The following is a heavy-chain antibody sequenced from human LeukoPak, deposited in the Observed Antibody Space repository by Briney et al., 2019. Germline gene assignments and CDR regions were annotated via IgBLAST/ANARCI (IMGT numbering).Heavy chain of an antibody. D-gene: IGHD6-19*01. CDR2: IYTSGST. Sequence: SETLSLTCTVSGGSISSGSYYWSWIRHPAGKGLEWIGRIYTSGSTNYNPSLKSRVTISVDTSKNQFSLKLSSVTAADTAVYYCARGPGGYSSGWYYFDYWGQGTLVTVSS. J-gene: IGHJ4*02. V-gene: IGHV4-61*02. CDR1: GGSISSGSYY. CDR3: ARGPGGYSSGWYYFDY.